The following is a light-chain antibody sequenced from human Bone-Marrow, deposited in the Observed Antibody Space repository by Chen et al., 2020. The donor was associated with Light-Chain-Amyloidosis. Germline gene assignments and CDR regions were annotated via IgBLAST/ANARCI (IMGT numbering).Light chain of an antibody. Sequence: SYELTQPPSVSVSPGQTARITCSGDDLPTKYAYWYQQKPGQAPVLVIHRDTERPSGISDRFSGSSSRTTASSTISGVQKEYEADYHCQSADSSGTYEVIFGGGTKLTVL. V-gene: IGLV3-25*03. CDR2: RDT. CDR3: QSADSSGTYEVI. J-gene: IGLJ2*01. CDR1: DLPTKY.